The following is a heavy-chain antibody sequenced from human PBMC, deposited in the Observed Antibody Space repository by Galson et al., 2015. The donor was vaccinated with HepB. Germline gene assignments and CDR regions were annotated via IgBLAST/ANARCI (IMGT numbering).Heavy chain of an antibody. J-gene: IGHJ3*02. V-gene: IGHV1-2*04. Sequence: SVKVSCKASGYTFTDYHVNWVRQAPGQGLEWMGWINPNNGDTNYAQNFQGWVTMSRDTSISTVYMELKRLTSDDTTVYYCARWGDCCGSFVRGFDIWGQGTMVTVSS. CDR1: GYTFTDYH. CDR2: INPNNGDT. D-gene: IGHD2-21*02. CDR3: ARWGDCCGSFVRGFDI.